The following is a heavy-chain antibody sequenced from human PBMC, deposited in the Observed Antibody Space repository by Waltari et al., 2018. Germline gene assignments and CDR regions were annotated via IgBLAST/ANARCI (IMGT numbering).Heavy chain of an antibody. Sequence: QVQLQQWGAGLLKPSETLSLTCAVYGGSFSGYYWSWIRQPPGKGLEWIGEINHSGSTNYNPSPKSRVTISVDTSKNQFSLKLSSVTAADTAVYYCASRYRHDAFDIWGQGTMVTVSS. CDR3: ASRYRHDAFDI. J-gene: IGHJ3*02. V-gene: IGHV4-34*01. CDR2: INHSGST. D-gene: IGHD5-18*01. CDR1: GGSFSGYY.